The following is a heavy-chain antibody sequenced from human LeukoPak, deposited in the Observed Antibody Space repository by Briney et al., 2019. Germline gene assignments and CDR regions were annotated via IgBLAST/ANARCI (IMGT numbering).Heavy chain of an antibody. J-gene: IGHJ5*02. V-gene: IGHV4-61*08. CDR1: GGSISSGGYS. D-gene: IGHD6-13*01. CDR2: IYYSGST. Sequence: SETLSLTCSVSGGSISSGGYSWSWIRQPPGKGLEWIGYIYYSGSTNYNPSLKSRVTISVDTSKNQFSLKLSSVTAADTAVYYCARDLAAAGTWWFDPWGQGTLVTVSS. CDR3: ARDLAAAGTWWFDP.